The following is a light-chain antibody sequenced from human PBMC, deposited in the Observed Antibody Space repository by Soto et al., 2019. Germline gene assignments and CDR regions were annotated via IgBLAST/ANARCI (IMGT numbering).Light chain of an antibody. Sequence: DIQITQSPSAVSAAVRDRGAITFRASRGISSWLAWYQQKPGKAPNLLIFAASSLQSGVPSRFSGSGSGTDFTLTISSLQPEDFATYYCKQANSFPLTFGGGTKVDIK. CDR1: RGISSW. CDR2: AAS. J-gene: IGKJ4*01. V-gene: IGKV1-12*01. CDR3: KQANSFPLT.